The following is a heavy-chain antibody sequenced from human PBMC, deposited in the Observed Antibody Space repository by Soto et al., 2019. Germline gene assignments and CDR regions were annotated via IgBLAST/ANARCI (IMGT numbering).Heavy chain of an antibody. CDR1: GGSISSYY. CDR2: IYYSGST. D-gene: IGHD5-18*01. Sequence: PSETLSLTCTVSGGSISSYYSSWIRQPPGKGLEWIGYIYYSGSTNYNPSLKSRVTISVDTSKNQFSLKLSSVTAADTAVYYCARGGGQGYSYGYGYYYYGMDVWRQGTTVTVSS. J-gene: IGHJ6*02. V-gene: IGHV4-59*01. CDR3: ARGGGQGYSYGYGYYYYGMDV.